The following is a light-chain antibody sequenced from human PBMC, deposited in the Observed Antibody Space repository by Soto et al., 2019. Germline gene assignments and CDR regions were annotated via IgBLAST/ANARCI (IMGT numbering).Light chain of an antibody. CDR2: LEGSGSN. V-gene: IGLV4-60*02. Sequence: QPVLTQSSSASASLGSSVKLTCTLSSGHSSYIIAWHQQQPGKAPRYLMKLEGSGSNNKGSGVPDRFSGSSSGADRYLTISNLQFEDEADYYCETWDSNTHTVFGGGTKVTVL. J-gene: IGLJ3*02. CDR3: ETWDSNTHTV. CDR1: SGHSSYI.